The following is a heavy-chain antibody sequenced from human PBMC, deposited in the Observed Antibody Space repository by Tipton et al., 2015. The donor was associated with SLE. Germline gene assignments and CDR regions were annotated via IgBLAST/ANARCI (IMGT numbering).Heavy chain of an antibody. J-gene: IGHJ3*02. CDR2: IYTRGST. CDR1: GDSISSGSYY. Sequence: LRLSCTVSGDSISSGSYYWSWIRQPAGKGPEWIGRIYTRGSTNYNLSLKSRVTISVDTSKNQFSLELSSVTAADTAVYYCARGVAYYYDFGALDIWGQGTMVTVSS. V-gene: IGHV4-61*02. CDR3: ARGVAYYYDFGALDI. D-gene: IGHD3-22*01.